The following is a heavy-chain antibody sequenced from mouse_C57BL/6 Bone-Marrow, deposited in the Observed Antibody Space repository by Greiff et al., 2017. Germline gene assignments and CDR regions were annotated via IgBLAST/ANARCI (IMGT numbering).Heavy chain of an antibody. V-gene: IGHV5-6*01. Sequence: EVQVVESGGDLVKPGGSLKLSCAASGFTFSSYGMSWVRQTPDQRLEWVATISSGGSYTYYPDSVKGRFTISRDNAKNTLYLQMSSLKAEDTSMYYSARQGDRDYWGQGTSVTVSS. CDR1: GFTFSSYG. CDR2: ISSGGSYT. D-gene: IGHD2-13*01. J-gene: IGHJ4*01. CDR3: ARQGDRDY.